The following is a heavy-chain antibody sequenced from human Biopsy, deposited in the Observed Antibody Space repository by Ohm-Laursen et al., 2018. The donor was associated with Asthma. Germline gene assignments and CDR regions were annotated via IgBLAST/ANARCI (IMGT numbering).Heavy chain of an antibody. CDR1: GFAVSRDH. CDR2: IYSGGTS. CDR3: ARGDSSNWSHYYFDY. D-gene: IGHD3-22*01. V-gene: IGHV3-53*01. Sequence: SLRLSCAASGFAVSRDHMFWVRQAPGKGLEWVSVIYSGGTSHTADSVRGRFTVSRDYSKNTLYLQMHSLRAEDTAVYYCARGDSSNWSHYYFDYWGQGTLVTVSS. J-gene: IGHJ4*02.